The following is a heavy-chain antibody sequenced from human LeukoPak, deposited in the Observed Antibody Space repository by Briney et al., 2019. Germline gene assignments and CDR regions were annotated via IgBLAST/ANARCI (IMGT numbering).Heavy chain of an antibody. CDR2: ISHSNHYI. Sequence: GGSLRLSCAASGFTFSTYTMNWVRQAPGKGLEWVSSISHSNHYIYYADSVKGRFTISRDDAKNSLSLQMNSLRAEDTAVYCCARDSEGYQLLKGFDYWGLGTLVTVSS. D-gene: IGHD2-2*01. CDR3: ARDSEGYQLLKGFDY. V-gene: IGHV3-21*01. CDR1: GFTFSTYT. J-gene: IGHJ4*02.